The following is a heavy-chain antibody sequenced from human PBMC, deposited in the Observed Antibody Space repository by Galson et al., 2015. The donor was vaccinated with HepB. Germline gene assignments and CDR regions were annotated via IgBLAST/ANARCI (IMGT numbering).Heavy chain of an antibody. V-gene: IGHV1-69*04. CDR1: GGTFSSYA. CDR2: IIPILGIA. CDR3: ARARARRIPIAAAADYYYYGMDV. D-gene: IGHD6-13*01. Sequence: SVKVSCKASGGTFSSYAISWVRQAPGQGLEWMGRIIPILGIANYAQKFQGRVTITADKSTSTAYMELSSLRSEDTAVYYCARARARRIPIAAAADYYYYGMDVWGQGTTVTVSS. J-gene: IGHJ6*02.